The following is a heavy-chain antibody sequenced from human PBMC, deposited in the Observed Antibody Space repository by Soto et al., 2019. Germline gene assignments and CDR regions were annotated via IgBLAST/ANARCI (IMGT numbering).Heavy chain of an antibody. CDR2: IYPGDSET. CDR3: ARPRGRKYYDFWSGYFDYYGMDV. Sequence: GESLKISCKGSGYSFTSYWIGWVRQMPGKGLEWMGIIYPGDSETRYSPSFQCQVTISADKSISTAYLQWSSLKASDTAMYYCARPRGRKYYDFWSGYFDYYGMDVWGQGTTVTVSS. V-gene: IGHV5-51*01. J-gene: IGHJ6*02. D-gene: IGHD3-3*01. CDR1: GYSFTSYW.